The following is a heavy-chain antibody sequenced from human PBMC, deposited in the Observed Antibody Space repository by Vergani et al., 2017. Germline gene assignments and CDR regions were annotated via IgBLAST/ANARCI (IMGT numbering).Heavy chain of an antibody. D-gene: IGHD3-3*01. J-gene: IGHJ2*01. Sequence: QVQLQESGPGLVKPSETLSLTCTVSGGSVSSGSYYWSWIRQPPGKGLEWIGYIYYSGNTHYNPSLKSRVTISVDTSKNQFSLKLSSVTAADTAVYYCAREIGASVRFLQPWGRGTLVTVSS. CDR3: AREIGASVRFLQP. V-gene: IGHV4-61*01. CDR2: IYYSGNT. CDR1: GGSVSSGSYY.